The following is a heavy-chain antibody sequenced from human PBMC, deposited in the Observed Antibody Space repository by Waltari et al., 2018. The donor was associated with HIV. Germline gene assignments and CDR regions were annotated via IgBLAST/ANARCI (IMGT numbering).Heavy chain of an antibody. D-gene: IGHD6-19*01. V-gene: IGHV3-7*01. CDR2: IKQDGSDK. CDR1: GFPFSTSW. Sequence: ELQLVESGGGLVQPGGSLRLSCAASGFPFSTSWMSWVRQAPGKGLEWLANIKQDGSDKNYVGSVKGRFTISRDNAKNSLYLEMNSLRAEDTAVYYCARGGAVADYWGQETLVAVSS. J-gene: IGHJ4*02. CDR3: ARGGAVADY.